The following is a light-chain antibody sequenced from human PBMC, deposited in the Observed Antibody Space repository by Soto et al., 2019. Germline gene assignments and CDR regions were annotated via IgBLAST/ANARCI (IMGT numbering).Light chain of an antibody. CDR3: QQYDNLPLT. J-gene: IGKJ4*01. CDR2: DAS. Sequence: DIQMTQSPSSLSASVGDRVTITSQASQDISNYLNWYQQKPGKAPKLPIYDASNLETGVPSRFSGSGSGTDFTFTISSLQPEDIATYYCQQYDNLPLTLGGGTKVEIK. CDR1: QDISNY. V-gene: IGKV1-33*01.